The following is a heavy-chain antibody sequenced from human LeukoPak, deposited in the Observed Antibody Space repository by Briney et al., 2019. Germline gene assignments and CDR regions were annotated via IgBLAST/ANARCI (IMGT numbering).Heavy chain of an antibody. D-gene: IGHD1-26*01. J-gene: IGHJ4*02. V-gene: IGHV3-33*01. CDR1: GFTFSSYG. CDR3: ARDSGSYNFDY. Sequence: QSGGSLRLSCAASGFTFSSYGMHWVRQAPGKGLEWVAVIWYDGSNKYYADSVKGRFTISRDNSKNTLYLQMNSLRAEDTAVYYCARDSGSYNFDYWGQGTLVTVSS. CDR2: IWYDGSNK.